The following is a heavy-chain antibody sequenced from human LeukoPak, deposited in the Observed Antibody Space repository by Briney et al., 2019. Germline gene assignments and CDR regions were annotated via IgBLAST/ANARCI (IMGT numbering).Heavy chain of an antibody. CDR3: ARGEYCSSTSCYLSYYYYYYGMDV. V-gene: IGHV1-8*01. D-gene: IGHD2-2*01. J-gene: IGHJ6*02. CDR1: GYTFTSYD. CDR2: MNPNSGNT. Sequence: ASVKVSCKASGYTFTSYDINWVRQATGQGLEWVGWMNPNSGNTGYAQKFQGRVTMTRNTSISTAYMELSSLRSEDTAVYYCARGEYCSSTSCYLSYYYYYYGMDVWGQGTTVTVSS.